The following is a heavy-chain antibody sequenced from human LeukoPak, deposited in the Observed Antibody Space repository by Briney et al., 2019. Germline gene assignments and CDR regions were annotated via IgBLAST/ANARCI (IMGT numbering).Heavy chain of an antibody. CDR3: ARNRNDYGDYVFDY. CDR2: ISSSSSYI. J-gene: IGHJ4*02. Sequence: GGSLRLSCAASGFTFSVYSMTWVRQAPGEGLEWVSSISSSSSYIYYAASLKGRFTISRDNAQNSLYLQMNSLRAENTAVYYCARNRNDYGDYVFDYWGQGTLVTVSS. D-gene: IGHD4-17*01. V-gene: IGHV3-21*01. CDR1: GFTFSVYS.